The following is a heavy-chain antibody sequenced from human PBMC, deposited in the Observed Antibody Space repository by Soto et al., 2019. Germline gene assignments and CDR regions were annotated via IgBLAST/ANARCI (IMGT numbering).Heavy chain of an antibody. J-gene: IGHJ4*02. CDR2: IIPIFGTA. V-gene: IGHV1-69*13. CDR3: ARDEGYSDSSGYYDY. CDR1: GGTFSSYA. Sequence: SVKVSCKASGGTFSSYAISWVRQAPGQGLEWMGGIIPIFGTANYAQKFQGRVTITADESTSTAYMELSSLRSEDTALYYCARDEGYSDSSGYYDYWGQGTLVTVSS. D-gene: IGHD3-22*01.